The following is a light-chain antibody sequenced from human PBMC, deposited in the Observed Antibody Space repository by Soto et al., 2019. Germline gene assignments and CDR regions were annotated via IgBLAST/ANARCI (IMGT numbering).Light chain of an antibody. CDR1: LSVTSNY. J-gene: IGKJ1*01. V-gene: IGKV3-20*01. Sequence: EIVMTQSPSTLSLSPGERATLSCRASLSVTSNYLAWYQQKPGQAPRLLIFGASIRVTGIPDRFIGSGSGTDFTLTISRLEPEDFAVYYRQHYVTSLTTFGQGTKVAIK. CDR3: QHYVTSLTT. CDR2: GAS.